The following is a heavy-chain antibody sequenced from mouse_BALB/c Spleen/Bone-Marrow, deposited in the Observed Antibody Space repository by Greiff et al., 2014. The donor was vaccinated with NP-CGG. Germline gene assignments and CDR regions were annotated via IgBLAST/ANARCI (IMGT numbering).Heavy chain of an antibody. J-gene: IGHJ2*01. D-gene: IGHD2-1*01. CDR1: GFTFSSYG. CDR2: INSNGGST. V-gene: IGHV5-6-3*01. Sequence: DVMLVESGGGLVQPGGSLKLSCAASGFTFSSYGMSWVRQTPDKRLELVAFINSNGGSTYYPDSVKGRFTISRDNAKKTLSLQMSSLKSEDTAVYYCARGNYGNYVDYFDYWGQGTTLTVSS. CDR3: ARGNYGNYVDYFDY.